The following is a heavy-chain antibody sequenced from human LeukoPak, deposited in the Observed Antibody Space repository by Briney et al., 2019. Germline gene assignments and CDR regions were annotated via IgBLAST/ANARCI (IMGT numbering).Heavy chain of an antibody. CDR2: IDPNSGGT. J-gene: IGHJ4*02. CDR1: GYTFTGYY. CDR3: ASTLGGGGEFFPN. V-gene: IGHV1-2*02. Sequence: ASVKVSCKASGYTFTGYYLHWVRQAPGQGLEWMGWIDPNSGGTDYAQKFQGRVTVTRDTSISTAYMELSRLRSDDTAVYYCASTLGGGGEFFPNWGQGTLVTVSS. D-gene: IGHD3-16*01.